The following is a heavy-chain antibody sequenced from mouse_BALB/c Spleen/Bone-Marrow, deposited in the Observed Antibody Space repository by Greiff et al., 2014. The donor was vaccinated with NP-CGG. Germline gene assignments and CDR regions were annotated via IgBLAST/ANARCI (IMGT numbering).Heavy chain of an antibody. V-gene: IGHV1-37*01. CDR2: INPYNGAT. D-gene: IGHD2-3*01. J-gene: IGHJ4*01. Sequence: VQLQQSGPELVKPGASMKISCKASGYSFIACFIHWIKQSHVKSLEWIGRINPYNGATTYNQNFNDKASLTVDKSSSTAYMELHSLTSEDSAVYYCARRWTGAMDYWGQGTSVTVSS. CDR3: ARRWTGAMDY. CDR1: GYSFIACF.